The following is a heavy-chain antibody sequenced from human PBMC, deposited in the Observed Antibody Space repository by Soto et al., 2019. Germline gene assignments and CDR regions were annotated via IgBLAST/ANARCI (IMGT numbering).Heavy chain of an antibody. CDR3: ARGGSSSLDY. J-gene: IGHJ4*02. Sequence: QVQLVQSGAEVKKPVASVKVSCKASGYTFTGYYRHWVRQAPGQGPEWMGWINPNSGGTTYAQKFQGRVTVTRDTSISTAYMELSSLRSDDTAVYYCARGGSSSLDYWGQGTLVTVSS. D-gene: IGHD6-6*01. CDR1: GYTFTGYY. V-gene: IGHV1-2*02. CDR2: INPNSGGT.